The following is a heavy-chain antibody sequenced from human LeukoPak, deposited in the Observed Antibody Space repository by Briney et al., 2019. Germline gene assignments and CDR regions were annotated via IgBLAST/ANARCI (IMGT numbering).Heavy chain of an antibody. CDR1: GGSISSYY. CDR3: ARSLGPNYYGMDV. Sequence: PSETLSLTCTVSGGSISSYYWSWIRQPAGKGREGIGRIYTSGTTNYNPSLKSRVTMSVDTSKNQLSLKLSSVTAADTAVYYCARSLGPNYYGMDVWGQGTTVTVSS. J-gene: IGHJ6*02. V-gene: IGHV4-4*07. CDR2: IYTSGTT.